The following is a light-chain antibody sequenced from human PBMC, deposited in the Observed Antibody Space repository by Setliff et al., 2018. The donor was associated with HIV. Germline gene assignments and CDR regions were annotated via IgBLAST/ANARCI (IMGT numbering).Light chain of an antibody. CDR3: SSYTNTPLYV. CDR1: SSDVGTYNY. J-gene: IGLJ1*01. V-gene: IGLV2-14*03. CDR2: DVS. Sequence: SVLTQPASVSGSPGQSITISCTGTSSDVGTYNYVSWYQQHPGKAPKLIIYDVSNRPSGASNRFSGSKSGNTASLTISGLQAEDEADYYCSSYTNTPLYVFGTGTKVTVL.